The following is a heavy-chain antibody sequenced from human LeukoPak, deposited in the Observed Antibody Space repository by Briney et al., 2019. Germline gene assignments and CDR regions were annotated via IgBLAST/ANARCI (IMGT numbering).Heavy chain of an antibody. CDR3: ARGGGLDV. CDR2: TYYRSTWYN. D-gene: IGHD3-16*01. V-gene: IGHV6-1*01. CDR1: GDSVSSNSVT. Sequence: SQTLSLTCAISGDSVSSNSVTWNWIRQSPSRGLEWLGRTYYRSTWYNDYAVSVRGRITVNPDTSKNQFSLHLNSVTPEDTAVYFCARGGGLDVWGQGATVTVSS. J-gene: IGHJ6*02.